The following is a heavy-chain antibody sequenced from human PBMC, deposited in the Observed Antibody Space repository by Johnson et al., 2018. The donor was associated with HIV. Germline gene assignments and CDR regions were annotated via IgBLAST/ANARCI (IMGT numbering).Heavy chain of an antibody. Sequence: VQLVESGGGVVQPGRSLRLSCAASGFTFGRYWMHWVRQAPGKGLVWVSRINADGRSTTYADSVKGRFTISRDNAQNTLYLQMNSLRAEDTAVYYCASPQAGDYPQDDAFHIWGQGTVVTVSS. CDR1: GFTFGRYW. D-gene: IGHD4-17*01. CDR2: INADGRST. J-gene: IGHJ3*02. CDR3: ASPQAGDYPQDDAFHI. V-gene: IGHV3-74*02.